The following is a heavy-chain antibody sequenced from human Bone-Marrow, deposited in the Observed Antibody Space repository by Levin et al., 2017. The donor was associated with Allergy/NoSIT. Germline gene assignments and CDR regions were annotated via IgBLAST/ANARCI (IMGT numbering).Heavy chain of an antibody. D-gene: IGHD2-15*01. Sequence: LSLTCAASGFTFSSYAMSWVRQAPGKGLEWVSAISGSGGSTYYADSVKGRFTISRDNSKNTLYLQMNSLRAEDTAVYYCAKDLSARCSGGSCYNQCLDYWGQGTLVTVSS. CDR1: GFTFSSYA. CDR2: ISGSGGST. J-gene: IGHJ4*02. CDR3: AKDLSARCSGGSCYNQCLDY. V-gene: IGHV3-23*01.